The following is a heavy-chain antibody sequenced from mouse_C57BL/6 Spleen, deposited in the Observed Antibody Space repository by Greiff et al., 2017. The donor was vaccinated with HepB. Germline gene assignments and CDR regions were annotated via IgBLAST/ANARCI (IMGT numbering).Heavy chain of an antibody. CDR3: AREVIYYDYGGFAY. Sequence: QVQLQQPGAELVRPGSSVKLSCKASGYTFTSYWMHWVKQRPIQGLEWIGNIDPSDSETHYNQKFKDKATLTVDKSSSTAYMQLSSLTSEDSAVYYCAREVIYYDYGGFAYWGQGTLVTVSA. CDR2: IDPSDSET. D-gene: IGHD2-4*01. V-gene: IGHV1-52*01. J-gene: IGHJ3*01. CDR1: GYTFTSYW.